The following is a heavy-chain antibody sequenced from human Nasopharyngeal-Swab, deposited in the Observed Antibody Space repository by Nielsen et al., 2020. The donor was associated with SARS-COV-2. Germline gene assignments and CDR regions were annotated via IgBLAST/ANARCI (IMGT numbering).Heavy chain of an antibody. Sequence: GESLKISCAASGFTFNNYNFNWVRQAPGKGLEWVSSICSSSSYIYYADSVKGRFTISRDNAKNSLYLQMNSLRAEDTAVYYCARDGLDYDFWSAYFMDVWGQGTLVTVSS. CDR1: GFTFNNYN. CDR3: ARDGLDYDFWSAYFMDV. D-gene: IGHD3-3*01. CDR2: ICSSSSYI. J-gene: IGHJ4*02. V-gene: IGHV3-21*01.